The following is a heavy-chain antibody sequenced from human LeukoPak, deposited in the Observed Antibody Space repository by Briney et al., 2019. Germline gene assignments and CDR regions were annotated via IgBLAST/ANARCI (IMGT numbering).Heavy chain of an antibody. CDR3: ARGRYCSSTSCYPYNWFDP. J-gene: IGHJ5*02. Sequence: SQTLSLTCTVSGGSISSGGYYWSWIRQPPGKGLEWIGYIYYSGSTYYNPSLKSRVTMSVDTSKNQFSLKLSSVTAADTAVYYCARGRYCSSTSCYPYNWFDPWGQGTLVTVSS. D-gene: IGHD2-2*01. CDR2: IYYSGST. V-gene: IGHV4-30-4*01. CDR1: GGSISSGGYY.